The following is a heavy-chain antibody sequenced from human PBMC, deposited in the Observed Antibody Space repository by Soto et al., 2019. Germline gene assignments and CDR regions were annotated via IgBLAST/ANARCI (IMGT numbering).Heavy chain of an antibody. CDR3: ARATTVTTIFDY. D-gene: IGHD4-17*01. V-gene: IGHV3-66*01. CDR2: IYSDGDGST. Sequence: GGSLRLSCAASGFTVSSNYMSWVRQAAGKGLEWVSIIYSDGDGSTYYADSVKGRFTISRDNSKNTLYLQMNTLRAEDTAMYYCARATTVTTIFDYWGQGALVTVSS. CDR1: GFTVSSNY. J-gene: IGHJ4*02.